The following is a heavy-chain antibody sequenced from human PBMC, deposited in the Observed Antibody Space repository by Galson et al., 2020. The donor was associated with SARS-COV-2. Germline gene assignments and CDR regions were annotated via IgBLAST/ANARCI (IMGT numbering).Heavy chain of an antibody. CDR3: ARAEAPRGPDCDGILAQLPGYYFDY. V-gene: IGHV4-31*03. D-gene: IGHD3-9*01. J-gene: IGHJ4*01. Sequence: ASETLSLTCTVSGGSISSGGYYWSWIRQHPGKGLEWIGYIYYSGSTYYNPSLKSRVTISVDTSKNQFSLKLSSVTAADTAVYYCARAEAPRGPDCDGILAQLPGYYFDYWGQGTLVTVSS. CDR2: IYYSGST. CDR1: GGSISSGGYY.